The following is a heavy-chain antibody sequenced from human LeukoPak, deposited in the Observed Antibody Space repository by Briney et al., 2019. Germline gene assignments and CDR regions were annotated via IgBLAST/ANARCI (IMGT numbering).Heavy chain of an antibody. J-gene: IGHJ3*02. CDR1: GGSISSRSYY. V-gene: IGHV4-39*01. Sequence: SETLSLTCIVSGGSISSRSYYGDWIRQPPGKGLEWIGNLFDIGNTHYNPSLRSRLTMSVDTSKNQFSLKLSSVTAADTAVYYCARHTRPGYSGYGNAFDIWGQGNMVTVSS. D-gene: IGHD5-12*01. CDR2: LFDIGNT. CDR3: ARHTRPGYSGYGNAFDI.